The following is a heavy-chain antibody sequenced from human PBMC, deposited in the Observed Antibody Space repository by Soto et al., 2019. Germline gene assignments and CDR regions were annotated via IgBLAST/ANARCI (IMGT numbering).Heavy chain of an antibody. CDR3: AKDANDLNTAMVSGMDV. D-gene: IGHD5-18*01. J-gene: IGHJ6*02. Sequence: GGSLRLSCTASGFTFSSYGMHWVRQAPGKGLEWVAVISYDGSNKYYADSVKGRFTISRDNSKNTLYLQMNSLRAEDTAVYYCAKDANDLNTAMVSGMDVWGQGTTVTVSS. CDR1: GFTFSSYG. V-gene: IGHV3-30*18. CDR2: ISYDGSNK.